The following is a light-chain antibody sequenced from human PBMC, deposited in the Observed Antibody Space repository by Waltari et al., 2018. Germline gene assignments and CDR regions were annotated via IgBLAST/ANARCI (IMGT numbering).Light chain of an antibody. Sequence: QSALTQPASVSGSPGQSITISCTGTNNDIGSYNLVSWYQQHPGKAPKVIIFEVYKRPSGVSNRFSGSKSGNTASLTVSGLHPEDEADYYCCSYAGTPRVVFGGGTKLTVL. CDR2: EVY. CDR3: CSYAGTPRVV. V-gene: IGLV2-23*02. CDR1: NNDIGSYNL. J-gene: IGLJ2*01.